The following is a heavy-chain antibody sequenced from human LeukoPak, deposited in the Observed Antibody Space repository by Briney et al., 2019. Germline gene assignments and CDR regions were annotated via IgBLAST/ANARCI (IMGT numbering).Heavy chain of an antibody. CDR1: GGSLNSYY. CDR2: IYYSGST. V-gene: IGHV4-59*01. Sequence: ASETLSLTCTVSGGSLNSYYWSWIRQPPGKGLEWIGYIYYSGSTSYNPSLKSRVTISVDTSENQFSLKLSSVTTADTAVYHCARGGGWSPYFFDYWGQGTLVTVSS. CDR3: ARGGGWSPYFFDY. D-gene: IGHD6-19*01. J-gene: IGHJ4*02.